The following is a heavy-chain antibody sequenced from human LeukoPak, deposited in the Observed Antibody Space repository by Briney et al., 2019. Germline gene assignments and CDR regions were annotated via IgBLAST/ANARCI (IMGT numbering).Heavy chain of an antibody. D-gene: IGHD3-22*01. CDR1: GYTFTSYD. V-gene: IGHV1-8*03. CDR3: ARTEQDYYDSAGFDY. Sequence: ASVTVSCKASGYTFTSYDINWVRQATGQGLEWMGWMNPNSGNTGYAQKFQGRVTITRNTSISTAYMELSSLRSEDTAVYYCARTEQDYYDSAGFDYWGQGTPVTVSS. CDR2: MNPNSGNT. J-gene: IGHJ4*02.